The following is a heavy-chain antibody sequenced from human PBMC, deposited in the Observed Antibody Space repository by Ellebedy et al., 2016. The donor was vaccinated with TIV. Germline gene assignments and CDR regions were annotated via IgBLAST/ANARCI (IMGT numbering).Heavy chain of an antibody. V-gene: IGHV3-23*01. CDR1: GFTLNTYA. CDR3: AKCRGSEGWNFDY. J-gene: IGHJ4*02. D-gene: IGHD3-10*01. Sequence: GESLKISCAASGFTLNTYAMSWVRQAPGQGLEWVSSISGTGGSTYYADSVKGRLTISRDNSKNTLYLQMNSLRAEDTAVYYCAKCRGSEGWNFDYWGQGTLVTVSS. CDR2: ISGTGGST.